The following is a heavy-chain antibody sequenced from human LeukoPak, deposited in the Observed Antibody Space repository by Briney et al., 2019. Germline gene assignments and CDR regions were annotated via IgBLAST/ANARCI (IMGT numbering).Heavy chain of an antibody. Sequence: PSETLSLTCTVSGGSISSGDYYWSWIRQPPGKGLEWIVYIYYSGSTYYNPSLKSRVTISVDTSKNQFSLKLSSVTAADTAVYYCARGVEDILTGYPNWFDPWGQGTLVTVSS. V-gene: IGHV4-30-4*01. CDR2: IYYSGST. D-gene: IGHD3-9*01. CDR1: GGSISSGDYY. J-gene: IGHJ5*02. CDR3: ARGVEDILTGYPNWFDP.